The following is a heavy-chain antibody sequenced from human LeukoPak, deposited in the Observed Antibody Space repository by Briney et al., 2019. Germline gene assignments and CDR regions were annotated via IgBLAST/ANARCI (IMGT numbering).Heavy chain of an antibody. D-gene: IGHD7-27*01. J-gene: IGHJ6*03. CDR1: GLTFSIHW. CDR2: ISSTSTTI. V-gene: IGHV3-48*01. CDR3: ARVLLTGVFKRFYYMDV. Sequence: GGSLRLSCAASGLTFSIHWMNWVRQAPGKGLEWVSYISSTSTTIYYADSVKGRFTISRDNAKNSLYLQMNSLRAEDTAVYYCARVLLTGVFKRFYYMDVWGKGTTVTVS.